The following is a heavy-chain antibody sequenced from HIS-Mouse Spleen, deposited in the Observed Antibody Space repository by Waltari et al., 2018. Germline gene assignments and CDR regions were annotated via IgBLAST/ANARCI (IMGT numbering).Heavy chain of an antibody. Sequence: QVQLPESGPGLVKPSETLSPTCTVSGYSISSGYYWGWIRQPPGKGLEWIGSIYHSGSTYYNPSLKSRVTISVDTSKNQFSLKLSSVTAADTAVYYCAREPHLQLELAFDIWGQGTMVTVSS. J-gene: IGHJ3*02. CDR1: GYSISSGYY. D-gene: IGHD1-1*01. CDR3: AREPHLQLELAFDI. V-gene: IGHV4-38-2*02. CDR2: IYHSGST.